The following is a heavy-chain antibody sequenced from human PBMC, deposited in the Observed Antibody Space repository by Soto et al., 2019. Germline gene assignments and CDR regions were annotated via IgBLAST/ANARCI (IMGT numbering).Heavy chain of an antibody. Sequence: QVQMVQSGAEVKKPGSSVKVSCRASGGTFSSYAISWVRQAPGQGLEWMGGIIPIFGTANYAQKFQGRVTINADESTSTADMELSSLRSEDTAGYYCARSLWSYSSSSYHFDYWGQGTLFTVSS. CDR1: GGTFSSYA. D-gene: IGHD6-6*01. CDR2: IIPIFGTA. J-gene: IGHJ4*02. CDR3: ARSLWSYSSSSYHFDY. V-gene: IGHV1-69*01.